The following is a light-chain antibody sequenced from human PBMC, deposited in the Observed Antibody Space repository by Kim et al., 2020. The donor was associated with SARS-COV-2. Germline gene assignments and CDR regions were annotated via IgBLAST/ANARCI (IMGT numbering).Light chain of an antibody. Sequence: VGPGKTARITCGGNNMGGKSVHWYQQKPGQAPVMVIYYDSDRPSGIPERFSGSNSGNTATLTISRVEAGDEADYYCQVWDSSSDVVFGGGTQLTVL. J-gene: IGLJ2*01. V-gene: IGLV3-21*04. CDR2: YDS. CDR1: NMGGKS. CDR3: QVWDSSSDVV.